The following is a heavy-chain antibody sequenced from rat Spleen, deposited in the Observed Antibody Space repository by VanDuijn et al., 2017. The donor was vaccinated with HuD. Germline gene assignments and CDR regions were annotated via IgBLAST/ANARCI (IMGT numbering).Heavy chain of an antibody. V-gene: IGHV3-3*01. Sequence: EVQLQESGPGPVKVSESLSLTCSVTGLSITSSYRWNWIRKFPGNKLEWMGYINSAGSTNYNPSLKSRISITRDTSRNQFFLQVNSVTADDTSTYYCARSEGVHYNLPFASWGQGTLVTVSS. CDR1: GLSITSSYR. J-gene: IGHJ3*01. CDR2: INSAGST. CDR3: ARSEGVHYNLPFAS. D-gene: IGHD1-11*01.